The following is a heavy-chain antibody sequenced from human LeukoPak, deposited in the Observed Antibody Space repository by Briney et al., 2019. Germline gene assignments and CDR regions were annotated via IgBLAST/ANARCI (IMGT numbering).Heavy chain of an antibody. Sequence: GASVKVSCKASGYTFTSYDINWVRQATGQGLEWMGWMNPNSGNTGYAQKFQGRVTMTRNTSISTAYMELSSLRSEDTAVYYCARGLTGYYDSSGYYSIRENWFDPWGRGTLVTVSS. V-gene: IGHV1-8*01. D-gene: IGHD3-22*01. J-gene: IGHJ5*02. CDR3: ARGLTGYYDSSGYYSIRENWFDP. CDR2: MNPNSGNT. CDR1: GYTFTSYD.